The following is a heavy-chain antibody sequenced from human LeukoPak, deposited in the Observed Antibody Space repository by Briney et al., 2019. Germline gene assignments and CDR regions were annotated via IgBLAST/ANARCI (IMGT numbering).Heavy chain of an antibody. J-gene: IGHJ3*02. CDR2: IYYSGST. CDR1: GGSISSYY. D-gene: IGHD5-24*01. CDR3: AREVWDGYKTRAFDI. V-gene: IGHV4-59*01. Sequence: PSETLSLTCTVSGGSISSYYWSWIRQPPGKGLEWIGYIYYSGSTNYNPYLKSRVTISVDTSKNQFSLKLSSVTAADTAVYYCAREVWDGYKTRAFDIWGQGTMVTVSS.